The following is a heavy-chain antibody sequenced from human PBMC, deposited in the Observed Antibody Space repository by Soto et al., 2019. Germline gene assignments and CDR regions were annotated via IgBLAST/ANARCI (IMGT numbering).Heavy chain of an antibody. D-gene: IGHD1-1*01. CDR3: ARGRYGDY. CDR2: ISAHNGNT. CDR1: GYGFTTYG. J-gene: IGHJ4*02. V-gene: IGHV1-18*01. Sequence: QVHLVQSGAEVKKPGASVKVSCKGSGYGFTTYGITWVRQAPGQGLEGMAWISAHNGNTNYAQKVQGRVTVTRVTSTSTAYMELRSLRYDDTAVYYCARGRYGDYWGQGALVTVSS.